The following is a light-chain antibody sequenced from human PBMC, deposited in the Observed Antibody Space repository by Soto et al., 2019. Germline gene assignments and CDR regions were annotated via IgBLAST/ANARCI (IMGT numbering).Light chain of an antibody. CDR3: PQYSHWRPWR. J-gene: IGKJ1*01. CDR1: HSFSIS. CDR2: DTS. Sequence: IVLTQSPATLSVSPLERVTLSCRAIHSFSISLAWYQHRPCQAPRLLIYDTSTRAAGIAARFSGPGSGTEFTLNIRTLQSEDFAVYWRPQYSHWRPWRFGKG. V-gene: IGKV3-15*01.